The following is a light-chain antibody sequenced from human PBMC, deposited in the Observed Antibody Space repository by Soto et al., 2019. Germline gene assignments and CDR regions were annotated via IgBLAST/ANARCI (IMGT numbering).Light chain of an antibody. CDR3: PQYNRWPPWT. J-gene: IGKJ1*01. V-gene: IGKV3-15*01. Sequence: EIVMTQSPATLSVSPGERATLSCRASQSITTNLAWYQHKPGQAPRLLIYDASTRATGIPARFSGSGSGTEFTLTIGSLQSEDFAVDYCPQYNRWPPWTFGQGTKVEIK. CDR2: DAS. CDR1: QSITTN.